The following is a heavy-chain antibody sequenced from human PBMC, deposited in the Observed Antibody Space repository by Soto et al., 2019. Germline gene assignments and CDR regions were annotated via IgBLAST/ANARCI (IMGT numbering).Heavy chain of an antibody. CDR3: ARVVGSGSFLNFYFAN. CDR2: LDWEDDS. V-gene: IGHV2-70*20. Sequence: SGPTLVNPTQTPTLTCTFSGFSLNTRGVSGSWVRQSPGKALEWLALLDWEDDSYFSTSLKTGLSVSGDPSKNQVVLTLTNVDPVDTGTYFCARVVGSGSFLNFYFANWGPGTLVTVSS. CDR1: GFSLNTRGVS. D-gene: IGHD3-10*01. J-gene: IGHJ4*02.